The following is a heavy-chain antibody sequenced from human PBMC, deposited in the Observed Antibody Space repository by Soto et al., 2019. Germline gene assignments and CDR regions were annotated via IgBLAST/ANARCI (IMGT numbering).Heavy chain of an antibody. CDR2: ISAYNGNT. V-gene: IGHV1-18*01. J-gene: IGHJ6*02. CDR3: ARSGVPADHLCYYYGMDV. D-gene: IGHD2-2*01. Sequence: SVEVSCKASGYTFTSYGISWVRQAPGQGLEWMGWISAYNGNTNYAQKLQGRVTMTTDTSTSTAYMELRSLRSDDTAVYYCARSGVPADHLCYYYGMDVWGQGTTVTASS. CDR1: GYTFTSYG.